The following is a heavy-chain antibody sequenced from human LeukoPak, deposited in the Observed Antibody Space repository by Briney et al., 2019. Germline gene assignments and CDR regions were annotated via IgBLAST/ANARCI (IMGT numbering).Heavy chain of an antibody. V-gene: IGHV3-30-3*01. Sequence: PGGSLRLSCAASGFTFSSYAMHWVRQAPGKGLEWVAVISYDGSNKYYADSVKGRFTISRDNSKNTLYLQMNSLRAEDTAVYYCARVGSGTGYYYYGMDVWGQGTTVTVSS. D-gene: IGHD1-1*01. CDR2: ISYDGSNK. CDR1: GFTFSSYA. CDR3: ARVGSGTGYYYYGMDV. J-gene: IGHJ6*02.